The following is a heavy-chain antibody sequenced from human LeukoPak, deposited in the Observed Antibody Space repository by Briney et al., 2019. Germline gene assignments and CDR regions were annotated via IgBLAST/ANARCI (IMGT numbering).Heavy chain of an antibody. Sequence: GGSLRLSCAASGFTLSSYEMNWVRQAPGKGLEWVSYISSSGSTIYYADSVKGRFTISRDNAKNSLYLQMNSLRAEDTAVYYCARGSSSWYTLWGQGTLVTVSS. D-gene: IGHD6-13*01. CDR3: ARGSSSWYTL. CDR1: GFTLSSYE. V-gene: IGHV3-48*03. CDR2: ISSSGSTI. J-gene: IGHJ4*02.